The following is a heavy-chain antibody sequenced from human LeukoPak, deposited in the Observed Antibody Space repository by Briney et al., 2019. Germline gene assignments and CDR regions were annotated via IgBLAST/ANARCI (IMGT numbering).Heavy chain of an antibody. Sequence: GGSLRLSCAASGFTFSDYYMSWIRQAPGEGLEWVSYISSSGSSIYYADSVKGRFTISRDNAKNSLYLQMNSLRAEDTAVYYCARSRYSYGYPLFDYWGQGTLVTVSS. CDR3: ARSRYSYGYPLFDY. CDR2: ISSSGSSI. V-gene: IGHV3-11*01. CDR1: GFTFSDYY. J-gene: IGHJ4*02. D-gene: IGHD5-18*01.